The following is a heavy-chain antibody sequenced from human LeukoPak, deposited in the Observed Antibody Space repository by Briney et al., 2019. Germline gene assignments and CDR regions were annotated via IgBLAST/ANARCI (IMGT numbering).Heavy chain of an antibody. CDR3: AKGPSFGVNPFDY. J-gene: IGHJ4*02. CDR2: IRYDGSNK. D-gene: IGHD3-10*01. CDR1: GFTFSSYG. Sequence: GGSLRLSCAASGFTFSSYGMHWVRQAPGKGLEWVAFIRYDGSNKYYADSVKGRFTISRDNSKNTLYLQMNSLRAEDTAVYYCAKGPSFGVNPFDYWGRGTLVTVSS. V-gene: IGHV3-30*02.